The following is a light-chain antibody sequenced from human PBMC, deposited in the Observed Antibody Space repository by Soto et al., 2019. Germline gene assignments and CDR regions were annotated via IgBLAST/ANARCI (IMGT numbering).Light chain of an antibody. V-gene: IGLV2-23*01. CDR3: CSFAGGGATWV. CDR1: NSDVGSYKF. CDR2: EAT. J-gene: IGLJ3*02. Sequence: QSALTQPASVSGSPGQSITISCTGTNSDVGSYKFVSWYQQHPGKVPKLIIYEATKRPSGLSNRFSGSKSGNTASLTISGLQAGDEADYYCCSFAGGGATWVFGGGTKLTVL.